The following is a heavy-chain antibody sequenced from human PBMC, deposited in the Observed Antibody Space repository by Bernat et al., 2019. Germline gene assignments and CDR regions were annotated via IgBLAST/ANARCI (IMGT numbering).Heavy chain of an antibody. Sequence: QVQLQQWGAGLLKPSETLSLTCAVYGGSFSGYYWSWIRQPPGKGLEWIGESKHSVSTNYNPSLKSRVTISVDTSKNQFSLKLSSVTAADTAVYYCARVYYYGSGSYYNSERREDNWFDPWGQGTLVTVSS. CDR2: SKHSVST. V-gene: IGHV4-34*01. CDR1: GGSFSGYY. J-gene: IGHJ5*02. D-gene: IGHD3-10*01. CDR3: ARVYYYGSGSYYNSERREDNWFDP.